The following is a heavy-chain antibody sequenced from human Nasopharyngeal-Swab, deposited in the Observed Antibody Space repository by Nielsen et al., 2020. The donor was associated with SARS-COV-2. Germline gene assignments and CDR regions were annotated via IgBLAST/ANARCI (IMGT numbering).Heavy chain of an antibody. D-gene: IGHD6-13*01. CDR3: ARGIAAADYYYYGMDV. CDR1: GYTFTSDY. V-gene: IGHV1-46*01. CDR2: INPSGGST. J-gene: IGHJ6*02. Sequence: ASVKVSCKASGYTFTSDYMHWVRQAPGQGLEWMGIINPSGGSTSYAQKFQGRVTITADESTSTAYMELSSLRSEDTAVYYCARGIAAADYYYYGMDVWGQGTTVTVSS.